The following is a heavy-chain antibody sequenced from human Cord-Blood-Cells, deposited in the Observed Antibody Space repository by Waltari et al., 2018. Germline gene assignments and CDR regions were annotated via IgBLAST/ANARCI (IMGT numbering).Heavy chain of an antibody. J-gene: IGHJ3*02. CDR3: AAFETGDRGNDAFDI. D-gene: IGHD7-27*01. CDR2: IRYDGSNK. Sequence: QVQLVESGGGVVQPGGSLRLSCAASGFTFSSYGMHWVRQARGKGVEWVAFIRYDGSNKYYADSVKGRFTISRDNSKDTLYLQMNSRRAEDTAVYYCAAFETGDRGNDAFDIWGQGTMVTVSS. CDR1: GFTFSSYG. V-gene: IGHV3-30*02.